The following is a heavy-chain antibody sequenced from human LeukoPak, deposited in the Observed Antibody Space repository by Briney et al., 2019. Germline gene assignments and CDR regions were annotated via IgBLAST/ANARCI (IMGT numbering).Heavy chain of an antibody. CDR2: ISFDGNQE. CDR3: AREGSIVARTDY. CDR1: GFTFSSYG. D-gene: IGHD3-16*02. V-gene: IGHV3-30*03. J-gene: IGHJ4*02. Sequence: PGGSLRLSCAASGFTFSSYGMHWVRQAPGRRLEWVAVISFDGNQEYYPDSVKGRFTISRDNSKDTLYLQMNGLKTEDTAVYYCAREGSIVARTDYWGQGALVIVSS.